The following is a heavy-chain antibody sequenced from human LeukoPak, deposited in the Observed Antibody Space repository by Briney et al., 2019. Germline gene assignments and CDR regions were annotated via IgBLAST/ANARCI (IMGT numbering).Heavy chain of an antibody. Sequence: ASVKVSCKASGYTFTSYDINWVRQATGQGLEWMGWMNPNSGNTGYAQKFQGRVTMTRNTSISTAYMELSSLRPEDTAVYYCARAPRYYDSSGYFPVAYYYGMDVWGQGTTVTVSS. J-gene: IGHJ6*02. CDR1: GYTFTSYD. CDR2: MNPNSGNT. CDR3: ARAPRYYDSSGYFPVAYYYGMDV. V-gene: IGHV1-8*01. D-gene: IGHD3-22*01.